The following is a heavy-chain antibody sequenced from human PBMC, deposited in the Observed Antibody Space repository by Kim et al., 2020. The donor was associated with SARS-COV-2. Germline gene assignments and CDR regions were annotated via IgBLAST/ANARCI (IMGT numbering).Heavy chain of an antibody. CDR1: GGTINSYS. J-gene: IGHJ3*02. V-gene: IGHV1-69*02. CDR2: IIPILGLA. Sequence: SVKVSCKASGGTINSYSISWVRQAPGQGLEWLGRIIPILGLANYAQNFEGRVAFTADRSPSTAHLELSSLRSDDTAVYYCATSGRGAFDIWGQGTMLTVSS. CDR3: ATSGRGAFDI. D-gene: IGHD3-10*01.